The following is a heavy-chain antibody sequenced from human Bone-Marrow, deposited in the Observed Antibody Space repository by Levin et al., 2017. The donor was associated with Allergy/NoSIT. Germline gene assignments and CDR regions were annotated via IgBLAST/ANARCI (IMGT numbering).Heavy chain of an antibody. D-gene: IGHD6-13*01. CDR2: VYYSGTT. V-gene: IGHV4-39*01. J-gene: IGHJ5*02. Sequence: SETLSLTCTVSGGSISTNAYYWGWIRQPPGKGLEWIGSVYYSGTTYYNPSLKSRVTISIDSSQNQFSLKLSSVTAADTAVYYCARLAIAAAGTLHWFDPWGQGTLVTVSS. CDR3: ARLAIAAAGTLHWFDP. CDR1: GGSISTNAYY.